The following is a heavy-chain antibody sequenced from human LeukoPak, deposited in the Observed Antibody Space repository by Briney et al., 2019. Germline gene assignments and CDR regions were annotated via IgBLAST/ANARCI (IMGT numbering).Heavy chain of an antibody. CDR2: IKLDGSEK. J-gene: IGHJ4*02. CDR3: ARSLDY. Sequence: GGSLRLSCAASGLTFSSYSMNWVRQAPGKGLQWEANIKLDGSEKYYVDSVKGRFTISRDNAQNPLHLRMNRLRAEDTAVYYCARSLDYWDQGTLVIVSS. CDR1: GLTFSSYS. V-gene: IGHV3-7*01.